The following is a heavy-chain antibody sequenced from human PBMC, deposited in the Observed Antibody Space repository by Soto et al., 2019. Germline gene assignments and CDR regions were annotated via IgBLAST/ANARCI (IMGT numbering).Heavy chain of an antibody. V-gene: IGHV1-46*03. CDR3: SRVDPGETSPFDH. CDR1: GYIFTSYY. D-gene: IGHD3-10*01. J-gene: IGHJ4*02. Sequence: GVSVKVSWKASGYIFTSYYIHWVRQAPGQGLEWMGWINPFDGSRMFAQSFQGRVTMTRDTSTSTVYMEVSSLRSEDTAVYYCSRVDPGETSPFDHWGQGTLVTSPQ. CDR2: INPFDGSR.